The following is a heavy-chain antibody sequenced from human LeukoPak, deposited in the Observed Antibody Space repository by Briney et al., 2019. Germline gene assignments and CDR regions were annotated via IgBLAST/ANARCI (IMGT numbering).Heavy chain of an antibody. CDR3: AKIAETSGIYGQGYDY. Sequence: GGSLRLSCAASGFTFSSYAMSWVRQAPGEGLEWVSAISGSGGSTYCADSVKGRFTISRDNSKNTLYLQMNSLRAEDTAVYYCAKIAETSGIYGQGYDYWGQGTLVTVSS. J-gene: IGHJ4*02. CDR1: GFTFSSYA. CDR2: ISGSGGST. D-gene: IGHD1-26*01. V-gene: IGHV3-23*01.